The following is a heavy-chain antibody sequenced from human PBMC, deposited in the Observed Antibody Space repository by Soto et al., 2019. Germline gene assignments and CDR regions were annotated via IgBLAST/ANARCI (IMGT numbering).Heavy chain of an antibody. D-gene: IGHD6-6*01. V-gene: IGHV3-23*01. CDR3: AKDRHSSSSPPEGYFDY. Sequence: GGSLRLSCAASGFTFSSYAMSWVRQAPGKGLEWVSGISVRGGTTYYADSVKGRFTISRDNSKNTLYLQMNSLRVEDTAVYYCAKDRHSSSSPPEGYFDYWGQGTLVTVSS. J-gene: IGHJ4*02. CDR2: ISVRGGTT. CDR1: GFTFSSYA.